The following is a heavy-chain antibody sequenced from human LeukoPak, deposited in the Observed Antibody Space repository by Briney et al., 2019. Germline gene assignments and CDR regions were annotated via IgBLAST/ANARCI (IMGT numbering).Heavy chain of an antibody. D-gene: IGHD2-15*01. J-gene: IGHJ6*02. CDR3: ARGRSLYIV. CDR2: INHSGST. Sequence: SETLSLTCAVYGGSFSGYYWSWIRQPPGEGLEWIGEINHSGSTNYNPSLKSRVTISVDTSKNQFSLKLSSVTAADTAVYYCARGRSLYIVWGQGTTVTVSS. CDR1: GGSFSGYY. V-gene: IGHV4-34*01.